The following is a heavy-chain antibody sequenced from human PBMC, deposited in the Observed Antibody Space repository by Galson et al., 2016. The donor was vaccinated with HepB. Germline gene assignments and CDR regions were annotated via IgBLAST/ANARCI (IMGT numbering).Heavy chain of an antibody. CDR3: AKDAGGIPFPSLFLDS. Sequence: SLRLSCAAFGFNFSSHAMHWVRHAPGKGLEWVAVIGYAGDKKFYADSVKGRFTISRDNSKNTLYLQTNSLSAEDTAVYYCAKDAGGIPFPSLFLDSCGQGTLVTVSS. CDR1: GFNFSSHA. J-gene: IGHJ4*02. CDR2: IGYAGDKK. D-gene: IGHD6-13*01. V-gene: IGHV3-30*18.